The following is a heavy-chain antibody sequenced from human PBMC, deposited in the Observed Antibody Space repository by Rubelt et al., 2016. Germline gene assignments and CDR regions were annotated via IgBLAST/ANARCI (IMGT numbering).Heavy chain of an antibody. J-gene: IGHJ5*02. CDR1: GGSISSGGYY. Sequence: QVQLQESGPGLVKPSQTLSLTCSVSGGSISSGGYYWSWVRQHPGKGLEWIGYINHRGTTYFNPSLTSRVSISVDLSKNQFSLKLSSVTVADTAVYYCARDRSGGGCFDPWGQGTLVTVSS. CDR2: INHRGTT. V-gene: IGHV4-31*03. D-gene: IGHD2-15*01. CDR3: ARDRSGGGCFDP.